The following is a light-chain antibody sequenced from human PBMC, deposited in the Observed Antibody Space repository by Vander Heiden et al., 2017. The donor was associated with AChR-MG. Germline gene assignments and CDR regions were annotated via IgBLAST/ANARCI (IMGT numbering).Light chain of an antibody. CDR3: LEGVFLKT. J-gene: IGKJ1*01. CDR2: EVS. CDR1: QSLRHSDGKTY. V-gene: IGKV2-29*02. Sequence: DLVMTQTPLSLSVTPGQPPSLSCKSSQSLRHSDGKTYLSWYLQKPGQSPQLLIYEVSSRFSGVPDRFSGTGAGTDFTLKISRVEAEDVGIYYCLEGVFLKTFGQGTKVEIK.